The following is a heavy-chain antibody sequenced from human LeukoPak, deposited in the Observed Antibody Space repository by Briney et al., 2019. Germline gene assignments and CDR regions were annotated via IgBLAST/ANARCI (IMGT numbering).Heavy chain of an antibody. D-gene: IGHD1-26*01. V-gene: IGHV1-69*13. CDR1: GGTFSSYA. CDR3: ARAKLGWELGNYYYYMDV. CDR2: IIPIFGTA. Sequence: VASVKVSCNASGGTFSSYAISWVRQAPGQGLEWMGGIIPIFGTANYAQKFQGRVTITADESTSTAYMELSSLRSEDTAVYYCARAKLGWELGNYYYYMDVWGKGTTVTVSS. J-gene: IGHJ6*03.